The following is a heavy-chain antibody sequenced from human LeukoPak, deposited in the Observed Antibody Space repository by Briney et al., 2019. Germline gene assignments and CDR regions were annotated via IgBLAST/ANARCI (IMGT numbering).Heavy chain of an antibody. J-gene: IGHJ4*02. CDR2: MNSNSGNT. Sequence: VASVKVSCKASGYTFINYDIMWVRQATGQGLEWMGWMNSNSGNTGYAQKFQGRVTMTRDTSMSTAYMELSNLRFEDTAVYYCTRGRGGTIVRGYMDYWGQGTLVTVSS. V-gene: IGHV1-8*01. D-gene: IGHD3-10*01. CDR1: GYTFINYD. CDR3: TRGRGGTIVRGYMDY.